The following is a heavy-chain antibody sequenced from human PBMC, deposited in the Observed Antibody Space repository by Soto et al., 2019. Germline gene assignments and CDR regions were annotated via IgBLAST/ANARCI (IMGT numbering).Heavy chain of an antibody. CDR2: ISSGGTTT. D-gene: IGHD3-16*01. Sequence: GGSLRVSCAASGVTFGTHLMHWGRQAPGKGLVYVSRISSGGTTTNYAESVKGRFTISRDNARNTLYLQMNSLRVEDTAVYYCARFGTPYAPSCFLFCGQGTLGTVS. V-gene: IGHV3-74*01. CDR3: ARFGTPYAPSCFLF. CDR1: GVTFGTHL. J-gene: IGHJ4*02.